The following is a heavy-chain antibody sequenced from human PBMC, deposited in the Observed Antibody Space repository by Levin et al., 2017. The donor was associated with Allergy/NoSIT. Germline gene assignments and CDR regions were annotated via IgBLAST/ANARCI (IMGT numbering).Heavy chain of an antibody. J-gene: IGHJ4*02. CDR2: IYYSGST. Sequence: SETLSLTCTVSGGSISSYYWSWIRQPPGKGLEWIGYIYYSGSTNYNPSLKSRVTISVDTSKNQFSLKLSSVTAADTAVYYCARGGLVAGTLDYFDYWGQGTLVTVSS. V-gene: IGHV4-59*01. D-gene: IGHD6-19*01. CDR3: ARGGLVAGTLDYFDY. CDR1: GGSISSYY.